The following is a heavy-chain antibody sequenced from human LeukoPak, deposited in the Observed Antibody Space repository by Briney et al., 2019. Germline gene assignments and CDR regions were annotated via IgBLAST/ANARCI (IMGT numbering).Heavy chain of an antibody. CDR3: ANRYFNYYDSSGYLDY. J-gene: IGHJ4*02. CDR2: ISGSGGST. Sequence: GGSLRLSCAASGFTFSSYAMSWVRQAPGKELEWVSAISGSGGSTYYADSVKGRFTISRDNSKNTLYLQMNSLRAEDTAVYYCANRYFNYYDSSGYLDYWGQGTLVTVSS. CDR1: GFTFSSYA. V-gene: IGHV3-23*01. D-gene: IGHD3-22*01.